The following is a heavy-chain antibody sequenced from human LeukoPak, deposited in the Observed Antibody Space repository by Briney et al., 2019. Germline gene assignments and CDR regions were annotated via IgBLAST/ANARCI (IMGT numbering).Heavy chain of an antibody. CDR2: FNPEHTET. Sequence: ASVTVSSTFSGYSLTHLSLQWVRQAPGQGLEWMGGFNPEHTETIYSQKFQGRVTLTQDTSTDTAYMELSSLRSEDTAMYFCAQQKAGYSGSPSWFDPWGQGTLVTVSS. J-gene: IGHJ5*02. CDR3: AQQKAGYSGSPSWFDP. V-gene: IGHV1-24*01. CDR1: GYSLTHLS. D-gene: IGHD5-12*01.